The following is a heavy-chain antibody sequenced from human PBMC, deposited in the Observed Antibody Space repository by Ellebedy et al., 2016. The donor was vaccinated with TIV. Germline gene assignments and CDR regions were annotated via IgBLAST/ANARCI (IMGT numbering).Heavy chain of an antibody. CDR1: GGSISSYY. J-gene: IGHJ4*02. D-gene: IGHD5-18*01. CDR2: IYYSGST. Sequence: MPSETLSLTCTVSGGSISSYYWGWIRQPPGKGLEWIGSIYYSGSTYYNPSLKSRVTISVDTSKNQFSLKLSSVTAADAAVYYCARHHTKYSYGYGQILDYWGQGTLVTVSS. CDR3: ARHHTKYSYGYGQILDY. V-gene: IGHV4-39*01.